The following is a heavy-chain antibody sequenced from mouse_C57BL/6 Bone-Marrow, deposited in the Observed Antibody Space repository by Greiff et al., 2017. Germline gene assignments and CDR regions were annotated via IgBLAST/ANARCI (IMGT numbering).Heavy chain of an antibody. CDR3: ARGGLPYYYAMDY. V-gene: IGHV1-59*01. Sequence: QVQLQQPGAELVRPGTSVKLSCKASGYTFTSYWMHWVKQRPGQGLEWIGVIDPSDSYTNYNQKFKGKATLTVDTSSSTAYMQLSSLTSEDSAVYYCARGGLPYYYAMDYCGQGTSVTVSS. CDR2: IDPSDSYT. J-gene: IGHJ4*01. CDR1: GYTFTSYW.